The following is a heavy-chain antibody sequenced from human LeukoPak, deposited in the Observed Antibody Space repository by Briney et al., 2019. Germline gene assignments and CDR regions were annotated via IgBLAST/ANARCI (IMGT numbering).Heavy chain of an antibody. D-gene: IGHD3-16*02. Sequence: DPGGSLRLSCAASGFTFSSYAMSWVRQAPGKGLEWVSSISSSSSYIYYADSVKGRFTISRDNAKNSLYLQMNSLRAEDTAVYYCARGRLGELSFTSPPLDYWGQGTLVTVSS. CDR3: ARGRLGELSFTSPPLDY. J-gene: IGHJ4*02. CDR2: ISSSSSYI. V-gene: IGHV3-21*01. CDR1: GFTFSSYA.